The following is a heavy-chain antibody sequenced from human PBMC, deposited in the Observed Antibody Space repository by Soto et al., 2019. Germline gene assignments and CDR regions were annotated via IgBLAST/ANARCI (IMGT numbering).Heavy chain of an antibody. V-gene: IGHV3-7*02. D-gene: IGHD6-13*01. CDR2: IKEDGSEK. Sequence: PGGSLRLSCVASGFNFYTRWMDWVRQAPGKGLEWVANIKEDGSEKYYVDSVKGRFTISRDNAKNSLYLQMNSLGAEDTAVYYCAKGSSRWSGLDYWGQGTLVTVSS. CDR3: AKGSSRWSGLDY. J-gene: IGHJ4*02. CDR1: GFNFYTRW.